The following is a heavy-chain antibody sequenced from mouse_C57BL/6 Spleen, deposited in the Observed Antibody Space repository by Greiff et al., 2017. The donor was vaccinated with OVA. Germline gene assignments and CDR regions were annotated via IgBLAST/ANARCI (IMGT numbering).Heavy chain of an antibody. D-gene: IGHD1-1*01. V-gene: IGHV1-4*01. Sequence: VQLQESGAELARPGASVKMSCKASGYTFTSYTMHWVKQRPGQGLEWIGYINPSSGYTKYNQKFKDKATLTADKSSSTAYMQLSSLTSEDSAVYYCADYYGSSLDYWGQGTTLTVSS. CDR3: ADYYGSSLDY. CDR1: GYTFTSYT. J-gene: IGHJ2*01. CDR2: INPSSGYT.